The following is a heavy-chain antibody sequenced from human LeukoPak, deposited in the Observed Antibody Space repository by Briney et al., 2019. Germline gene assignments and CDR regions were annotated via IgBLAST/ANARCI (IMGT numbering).Heavy chain of an antibody. CDR2: IYPRDSDI. CDR1: GYSFTTYW. D-gene: IGHD3-22*01. V-gene: IGHV5-51*01. CDR3: ARRGDSSGYYYHDY. J-gene: IGHJ4*02. Sequence: GESLKISCKGSGYSFTTYWIAWVRQMPGKDLEWMGIIYPRDSDIRYNPPFQGQVTISADKSISTAYLQWSSLKASDTAMYYCARRGDSSGYYYHDYWGQGTLVTVSS.